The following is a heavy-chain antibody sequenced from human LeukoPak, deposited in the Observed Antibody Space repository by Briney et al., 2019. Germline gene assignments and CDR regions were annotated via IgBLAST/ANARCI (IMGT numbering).Heavy chain of an antibody. J-gene: IGHJ4*02. V-gene: IGHV4-39*01. D-gene: IGHD6-25*01. CDR2: IYYSGST. CDR1: GFTFSSYW. CDR3: ASTQGSSGFRY. Sequence: PGGSLRLSCAASGFTFSSYWMSWVRQPPGKGLEWIGSIYYSGSTYYNPSLKSRVTISVDTSKNQFSLKLSSVTAADTAVYYCASTQGSSGFRYWGQGTLVTVSS.